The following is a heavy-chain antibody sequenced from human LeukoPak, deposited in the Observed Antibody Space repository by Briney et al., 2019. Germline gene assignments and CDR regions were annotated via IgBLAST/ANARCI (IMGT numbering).Heavy chain of an antibody. J-gene: IGHJ4*02. D-gene: IGHD2-2*01. CDR3: ARFRRAQLLSFDY. V-gene: IGHV3-21*01. CDR2: ISSSSSYI. Sequence: GRSLRLSCAASGFTFSSYSMNWVRQAPGKGLEWVSSISSSSSYIYYADSVKGRFTISRDNAKNSLYLQMNSLRAEDTAVYYCARFRRAQLLSFDYWGQGTLVTVSS. CDR1: GFTFSSYS.